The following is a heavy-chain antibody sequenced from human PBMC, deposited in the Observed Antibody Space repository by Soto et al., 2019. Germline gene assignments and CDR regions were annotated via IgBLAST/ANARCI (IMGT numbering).Heavy chain of an antibody. CDR2: ISGSGGST. CDR1: GFPFSSYA. Sequence: GGSLRVSCAAAGFPFSSYAMSWVHPDPGKGLEWVSAISGSGGSTYYADSVKGRFTISRDNSKNTLYLQMNSLRAEDTAVYYCAKAPLSSGYYHYFDYWGQGTLVTVSS. V-gene: IGHV3-23*01. J-gene: IGHJ4*02. CDR3: AKAPLSSGYYHYFDY. D-gene: IGHD3-22*01.